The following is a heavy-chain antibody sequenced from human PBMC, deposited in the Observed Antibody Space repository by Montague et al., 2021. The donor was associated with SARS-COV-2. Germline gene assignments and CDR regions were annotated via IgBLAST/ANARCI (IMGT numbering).Heavy chain of an antibody. CDR1: GGSFSGYY. D-gene: IGHD4-23*01. CDR2: INHSGTT. Sequence: SETLSLICAVYGGSFSGYYWTWIRQPPGKGLEWIAEINHSGTTNYNFNPSLRSRVTISVDTSKSQFSLKLSSVTAADTGVYYCARWDPQTLTLIGLRGKSASDYWGQGTLVTVSS. V-gene: IGHV4-34*01. J-gene: IGHJ4*02. CDR3: ARWDPQTLTLIGLRGKSASDY.